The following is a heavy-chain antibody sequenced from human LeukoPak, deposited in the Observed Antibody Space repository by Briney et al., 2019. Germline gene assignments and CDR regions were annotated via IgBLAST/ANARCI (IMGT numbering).Heavy chain of an antibody. V-gene: IGHV5-51*01. CDR2: IYPGDSDT. D-gene: IGHD3-10*01. J-gene: IGHJ4*02. Sequence: GESLKISCKGSEYRFTSYWIAWVRQMPGKGLEWMGIIYPGDSDTRYSPSFQGQVTISADKSISTAYLQWSSLKASDTAMYYCARQVTMVRGVIIGYFDYWGQGTLVTVSS. CDR3: ARQVTMVRGVIIGYFDY. CDR1: EYRFTSYW.